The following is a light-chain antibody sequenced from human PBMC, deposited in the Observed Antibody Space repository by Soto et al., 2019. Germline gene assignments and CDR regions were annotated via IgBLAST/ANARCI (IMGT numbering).Light chain of an antibody. CDR3: LQDYNHPWT. CDR2: AAS. J-gene: IGKJ1*01. V-gene: IGKV1-6*01. CDR1: QGIRND. Sequence: AIQMTQSPSSLSASVGDRVTITCRASQGIRNDLGWYQQKPGKAPKLLIYAASSLQSGVPSRFSGSGSGTDFTLTISSLQPDDCATYYCLQDYNHPWTCGQGTKVEIK.